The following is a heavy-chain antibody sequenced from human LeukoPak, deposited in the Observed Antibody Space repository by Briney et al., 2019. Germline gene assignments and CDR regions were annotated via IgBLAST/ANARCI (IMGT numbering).Heavy chain of an antibody. CDR3: ARDYYGSGSYLNFDYGMDV. CDR1: GFTVSSNY. J-gene: IGHJ6*02. Sequence: GGSLRLSCAASGFTVSSNYMSWVRQAPGKGLEWVSVIYSGGSTYYADSVKGSFTISRDNSKNTLYLQMNSLRAEDTAVYYCARDYYGSGSYLNFDYGMDVWGQGTTVTVSS. CDR2: IYSGGST. D-gene: IGHD3-10*01. V-gene: IGHV3-66*01.